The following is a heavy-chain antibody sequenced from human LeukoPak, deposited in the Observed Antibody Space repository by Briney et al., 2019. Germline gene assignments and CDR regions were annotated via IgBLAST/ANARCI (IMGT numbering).Heavy chain of an antibody. CDR2: IDWDDDK. J-gene: IGHJ4*02. D-gene: IGHD1/OR15-1a*01. Sequence: TFSDFWMSWVRQAPGKALEWLARIDWDDDKYYSTSLKTRLTISKDTSKNQVVLKMTNMDPVDTATYYCARIRISGTTSRAFDYWGQGTLVTVSS. CDR1: TFSDFW. CDR3: ARIRISGTTSRAFDY. V-gene: IGHV2-70*18.